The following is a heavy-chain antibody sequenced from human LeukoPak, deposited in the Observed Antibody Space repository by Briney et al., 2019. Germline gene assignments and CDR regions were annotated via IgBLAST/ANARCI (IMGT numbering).Heavy chain of an antibody. CDR3: ARDHGEWLVRGCSDY. Sequence: ASVKVSCKASGHTFTGYYMHWVRQAPGQGLEWMGWINPNSGGTNYAQKFQGRVTMTRDTSISTAYMELSRLRSDDTAVYYCARDHGEWLVRGCSDYWGQGTLVTVSS. V-gene: IGHV1-2*02. CDR2: INPNSGGT. J-gene: IGHJ4*02. D-gene: IGHD6-19*01. CDR1: GHTFTGYY.